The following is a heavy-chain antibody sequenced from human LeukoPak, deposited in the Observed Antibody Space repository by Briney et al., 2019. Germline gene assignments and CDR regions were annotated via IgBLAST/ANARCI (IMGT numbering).Heavy chain of an antibody. D-gene: IGHD6-13*01. Sequence: GGSLRLSCAASGFTFSSYSMNWVRQAPGKGLEWVSSISSSSSYIYYADSVKGRFTISRDNAKNSLYLQMTSLRAEDTAVYYCARPLVAGIAAAGTPPGDYWGQGTLVTVSS. V-gene: IGHV3-21*01. J-gene: IGHJ4*02. CDR2: ISSSSSYI. CDR1: GFTFSSYS. CDR3: ARPLVAGIAAAGTPPGDY.